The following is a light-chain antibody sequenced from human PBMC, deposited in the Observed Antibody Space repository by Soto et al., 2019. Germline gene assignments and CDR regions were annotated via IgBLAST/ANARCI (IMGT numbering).Light chain of an antibody. Sequence: DIQMTQSPSSVSASVGDRVTLTCRASQGISTWLAWYQQKPGKVPKLLICGASRLQTGVPSRFSGSGSGTDFTLTISSLQPEDFATYYCQQASSLPHTFGQGTRVEIK. CDR2: GAS. J-gene: IGKJ2*01. V-gene: IGKV1-12*01. CDR1: QGISTW. CDR3: QQASSLPHT.